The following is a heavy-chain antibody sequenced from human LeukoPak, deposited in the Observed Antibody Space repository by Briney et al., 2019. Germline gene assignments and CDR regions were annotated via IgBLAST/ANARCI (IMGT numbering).Heavy chain of an antibody. CDR2: ISISGSTI. Sequence: GGSLRLSCAASGFTFSSYEMNWVRQAPGKGLEWVSYISISGSTIYYADSVKGRFTISRDNAKNSLYVQMNSLRVEDTAVYYCARVRSDQTYWVDYWGQGTLVTVSS. CDR3: ARVRSDQTYWVDY. D-gene: IGHD2-8*02. V-gene: IGHV3-48*03. CDR1: GFTFSSYE. J-gene: IGHJ4*02.